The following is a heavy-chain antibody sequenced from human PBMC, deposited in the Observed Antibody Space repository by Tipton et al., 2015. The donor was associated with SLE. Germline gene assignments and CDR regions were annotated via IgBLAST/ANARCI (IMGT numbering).Heavy chain of an antibody. Sequence: SLRLSCAASGFTFNSYSMNWVRQAPGKGLEWVANIKQDGSEKYYVDSVKGRFTISRDNAKNSLYLQMNSLRAEDTAVYYCARDPPSSAYYYGMDVWGQGTTVTVSS. V-gene: IGHV3-7*01. J-gene: IGHJ6*02. CDR3: ARDPPSSAYYYGMDV. D-gene: IGHD3-22*01. CDR1: GFTFNSYS. CDR2: IKQDGSEK.